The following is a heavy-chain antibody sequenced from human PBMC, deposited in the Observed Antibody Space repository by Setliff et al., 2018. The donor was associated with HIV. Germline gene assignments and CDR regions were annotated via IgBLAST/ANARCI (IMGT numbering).Heavy chain of an antibody. CDR3: SRGTYYKGLDP. Sequence: PSETLSLTCAVYGGSFSEYYWSWIRQSPGKGLEWIGEINHSGSTHYNPSLKSRFTISVDTSKNQFSLKVNSVTAADTALYFCSRGTYYKGLDPWGQGTLVTVSS. D-gene: IGHD3-10*01. CDR2: INHSGST. V-gene: IGHV4-34*01. J-gene: IGHJ5*02. CDR1: GGSFSEYY.